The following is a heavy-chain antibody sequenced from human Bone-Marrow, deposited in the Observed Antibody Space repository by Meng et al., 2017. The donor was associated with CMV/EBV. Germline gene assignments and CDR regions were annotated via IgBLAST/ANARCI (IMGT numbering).Heavy chain of an antibody. CDR3: ANSVTYDSSGYFDY. CDR1: GFTFSSYG. Sequence: GESLKISCAASGFTFSSYGMHWVRQAPGKGLEWVSAISGSGGSTYYADSVKGRFTISRDNSKNTLYLQMNSLRAEDTAVYYCANSVTYDSSGYFDYWGQGTLVTVSS. D-gene: IGHD3-22*01. CDR2: ISGSGGST. V-gene: IGHV3-23*01. J-gene: IGHJ4*02.